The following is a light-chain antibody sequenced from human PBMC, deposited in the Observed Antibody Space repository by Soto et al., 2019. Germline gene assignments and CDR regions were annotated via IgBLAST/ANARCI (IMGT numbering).Light chain of an antibody. Sequence: QPVLTQPPSASGAPGQRVTISSSGGSSNIGSNSVTWYQQLPGTAPRLLIYSDNQRPSGVPDRFSGSRSGTSASLAITGLQSEDEADYYYAVWDDSLDAWVFGGGTKLTVL. J-gene: IGLJ3*02. CDR2: SDN. CDR3: AVWDDSLDAWV. V-gene: IGLV1-44*01. CDR1: SSNIGSNS.